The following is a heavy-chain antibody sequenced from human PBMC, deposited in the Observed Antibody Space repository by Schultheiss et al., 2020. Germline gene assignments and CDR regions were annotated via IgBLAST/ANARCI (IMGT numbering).Heavy chain of an antibody. CDR1: GFSLSTSGVG. Sequence: SGPTLVKPTQTLTLTCTFSGFSLSTSGVGVGWIRQPPGKALEWLALIDWDDDKFYSTSLKTRLTISKDTSKNQVVLTMTNMDPVDTATYYCAHVPLHDYGDSFYYYGMDVWGQGTTVTVSS. D-gene: IGHD4-17*01. CDR2: IDWDDDK. V-gene: IGHV2-70*12. J-gene: IGHJ6*02. CDR3: AHVPLHDYGDSFYYYGMDV.